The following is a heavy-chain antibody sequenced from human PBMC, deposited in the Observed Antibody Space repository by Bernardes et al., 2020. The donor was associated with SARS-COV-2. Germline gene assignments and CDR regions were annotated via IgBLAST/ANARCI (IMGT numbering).Heavy chain of an antibody. CDR1: GFTFSSYG. CDR3: AREGMIVLDS. V-gene: IGHV3-33*01. Sequence: GGSLRLSCAASGFTFSSYGMHWVRQAPGKGLEWVAVIWYDGSNKYYADSVKGRFTISRDNSKNTLYLQLNSLRAEDTAVYCCAREGMIVLDSWGQGTLVTVSS. D-gene: IGHD3-22*01. J-gene: IGHJ4*02. CDR2: IWYDGSNK.